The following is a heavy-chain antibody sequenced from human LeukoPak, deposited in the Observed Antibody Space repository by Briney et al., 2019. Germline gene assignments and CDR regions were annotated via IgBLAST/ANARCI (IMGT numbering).Heavy chain of an antibody. J-gene: IGHJ3*02. D-gene: IGHD3-16*01. CDR3: ARDWVNAFDM. V-gene: IGHV3-7*04. CDR2: IKKDGSEK. CDR1: GFTFGYYW. Sequence: PGGSLRPSCAASGFTFGYYWMSWVRQAPGKGLEWVANIKKDGSEKYHVDSVKGRFTISRDNAKNSLYLQMNSLRAEDTAVYYCARDWVNAFDMWGQGTMVTVSS.